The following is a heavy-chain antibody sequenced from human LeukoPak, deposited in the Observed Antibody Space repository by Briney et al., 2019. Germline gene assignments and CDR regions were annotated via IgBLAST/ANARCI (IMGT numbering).Heavy chain of an antibody. V-gene: IGHV4-34*01. J-gene: IGHJ4*02. CDR3: ARGSHDYGDPRSFDY. Sequence: SETLSLTCAVYGGPFSGYYWSWIRQPPGKGLEWIGEINHSGSTNYNPSLKSRVTISVDTSKNQFSLKLSSVTAADTAVYYCARGSHDYGDPRSFDYWGQGTLVTVSS. D-gene: IGHD4-17*01. CDR1: GGPFSGYY. CDR2: INHSGST.